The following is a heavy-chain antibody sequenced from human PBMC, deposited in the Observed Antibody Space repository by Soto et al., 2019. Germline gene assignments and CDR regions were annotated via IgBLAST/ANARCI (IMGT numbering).Heavy chain of an antibody. J-gene: IGHJ6*02. CDR3: ARDRWVRYFDWLPTTGDGIDV. Sequence: EVQLVESGGGLVQPGGSLRLSCAASGFTFSSYSMNWVRQAPGKGLEWVSYISSSSSTIYYADSVKGRFTISRDNAKNSLYHQMNSLRAEDTAVYYCARDRWVRYFDWLPTTGDGIDVWGQGTTVTVSS. CDR2: ISSSSSTI. D-gene: IGHD3-9*01. CDR1: GFTFSSYS. V-gene: IGHV3-48*01.